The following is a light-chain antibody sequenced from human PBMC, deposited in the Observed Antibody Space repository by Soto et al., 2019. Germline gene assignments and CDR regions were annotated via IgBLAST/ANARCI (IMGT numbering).Light chain of an antibody. J-gene: IGKJ4*01. CDR1: QSVSSSY. Sequence: ELVLTQSPATLSVSPGERATLSCRASQSVSSSYLAWYQQKPGQAPRLLIYGASSRATGIPVRFSGSGSGTELTLTISSLQPEDVKVDECQQQNNWSLTFGEGTKVDIK. CDR3: QQQNNWSLT. V-gene: IGKV3D-15*01. CDR2: GAS.